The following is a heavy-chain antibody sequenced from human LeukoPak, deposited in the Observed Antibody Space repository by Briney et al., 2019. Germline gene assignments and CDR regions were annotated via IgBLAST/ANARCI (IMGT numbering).Heavy chain of an antibody. CDR3: AKDGKGAPVAGTGYFDY. Sequence: PGASLRLSCAASGFTFRSYAMSWVRQAPGKGLGWVSVISGSGGNTYYADSVKGRFTISRDNSKNTLYLQMNSLRAEDTAIYYCAKDGKGAPVAGTGYFDYWGQGTLVTVSS. J-gene: IGHJ4*02. V-gene: IGHV3-23*01. D-gene: IGHD6-19*01. CDR2: ISGSGGNT. CDR1: GFTFRSYA.